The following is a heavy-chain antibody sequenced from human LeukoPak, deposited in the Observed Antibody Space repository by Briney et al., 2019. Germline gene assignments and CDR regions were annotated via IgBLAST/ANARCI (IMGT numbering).Heavy chain of an antibody. CDR1: VYTFTSYG. J-gene: IGHJ6*03. CDR2: VSAYNGNT. D-gene: IGHD3-10*01. CDR3: ARGGFGELLYDYYYYYMDV. Sequence: ASVKVSCKAAVYTFTSYGISWVRQAPGQGLEWMGWVSAYNGNTNYAQKLQGRVTMTTDTSTSTAYMELRSLRSDDTAVYYCARGGFGELLYDYYYYYMDVWGKGTTVTVSS. V-gene: IGHV1-18*01.